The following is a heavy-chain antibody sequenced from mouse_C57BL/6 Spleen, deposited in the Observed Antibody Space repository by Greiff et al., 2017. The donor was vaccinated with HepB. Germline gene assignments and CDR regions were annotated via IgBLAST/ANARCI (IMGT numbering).Heavy chain of an antibody. Sequence: QVQLQQPGAELVKPGASVKLSCKASGYTFPSYWMHWVKQRPGRGLEWIGRIDPNSGGTKYNEKFKSKATLTVDKPSSTAYMQLSSLTSEDSAVYYCAREGDYYGSSYRFAYWGQGTLVTVSA. J-gene: IGHJ3*01. D-gene: IGHD1-1*01. V-gene: IGHV1-72*01. CDR2: IDPNSGGT. CDR1: GYTFPSYW. CDR3: AREGDYYGSSYRFAY.